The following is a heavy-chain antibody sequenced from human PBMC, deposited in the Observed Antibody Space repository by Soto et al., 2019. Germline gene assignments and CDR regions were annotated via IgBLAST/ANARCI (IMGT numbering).Heavy chain of an antibody. J-gene: IGHJ4*02. CDR3: GRRKGAANAFFDY. V-gene: IGHV5-51*01. CDR1: GYSFNTYW. CDR2: IYPGDSDI. Sequence: GESLKMSCKASGYSFNTYWIGWVRQMPGKGLEWIGIIYPGDSDIRLSPSFQGQVTVSADNSVNTAYLRWSSLKPSDSAIYYCGRRKGAANAFFDYWAQGTRVTVSS. D-gene: IGHD6-13*01.